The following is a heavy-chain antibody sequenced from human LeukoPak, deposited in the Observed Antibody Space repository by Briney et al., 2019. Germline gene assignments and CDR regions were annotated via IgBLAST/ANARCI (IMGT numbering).Heavy chain of an antibody. Sequence: GGSLRLSCAASGFTLSSYAMSWVRQAPGKGLEWVSAISGSGGSTYYADSVKGRFTISRDNSKNTLYLQMNSLKTEGTAVYYCTTQEYYDFWKDGMDVWGQGTTVTVSS. V-gene: IGHV3-23*01. CDR1: GFTLSSYA. CDR2: ISGSGGST. J-gene: IGHJ6*02. CDR3: TTQEYYDFWKDGMDV. D-gene: IGHD3-3*01.